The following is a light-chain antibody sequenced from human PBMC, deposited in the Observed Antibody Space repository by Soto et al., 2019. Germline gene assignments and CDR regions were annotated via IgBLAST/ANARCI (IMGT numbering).Light chain of an antibody. J-gene: IGKJ4*01. CDR2: DAS. CDR3: QQRSNRPPLT. V-gene: IGKV3-11*01. Sequence: EIVLTQSPATLSLSLGEGATLSCRASQSISRYLAWYQQKHGQPPRLLIYDASNRATGIPDRFSGSGSGTDFTLPISSREPEDFAVYYCQQRSNRPPLTFGGGTKVEIK. CDR1: QSISRY.